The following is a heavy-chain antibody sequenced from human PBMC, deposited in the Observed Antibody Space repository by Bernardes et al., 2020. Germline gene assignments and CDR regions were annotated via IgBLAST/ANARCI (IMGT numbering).Heavy chain of an antibody. CDR2: ISWDGGST. Sequence: GGSLRLSCAASGFTFDDYTMHWVRQAPGKGLEWVSLISWDGGSTYYADSVKGRFTISRDNSKNSLYLQMNSLRTEDTALYYCAKDILPYYDILGMDVWGKGTTVTVSS. D-gene: IGHD3-9*01. J-gene: IGHJ6*04. CDR1: GFTFDDYT. CDR3: AKDILPYYDILGMDV. V-gene: IGHV3-43*01.